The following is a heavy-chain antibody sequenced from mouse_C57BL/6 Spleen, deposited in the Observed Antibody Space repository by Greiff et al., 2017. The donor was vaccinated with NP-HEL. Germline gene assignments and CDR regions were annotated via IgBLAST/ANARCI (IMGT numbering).Heavy chain of an antibody. CDR2: IYPGSGST. J-gene: IGHJ2*01. D-gene: IGHD2-1*01. CDR3: ARWGGNRGNY. V-gene: IGHV1-55*01. CDR1: GYTFTSYW. Sequence: VKLQQPGAELVKPGASVKMSCKASGYTFTSYWITWVMQRPGQGLEWIGDIYPGSGSTNYNEKFKSKATLTVDTSSSTAYMQLSSLTSEDSAVYYCARWGGNRGNYWGQGTTLTVSS.